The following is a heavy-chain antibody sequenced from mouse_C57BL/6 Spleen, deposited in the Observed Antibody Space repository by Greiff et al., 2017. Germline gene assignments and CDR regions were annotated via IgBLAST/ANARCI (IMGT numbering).Heavy chain of an antibody. CDR2: IHPNSGST. CDR1: GYTFTSYW. CDR3: AYYYGSSYGYFDV. D-gene: IGHD1-1*01. J-gene: IGHJ1*03. V-gene: IGHV1-64*01. Sequence: QVQLQQPGAELVKPGASVKLSCKASGYTFTSYWMHWVKQRPGQGLEWIGMIHPNSGSTNYNEKFKSKATLTVDKSSSTAYMQLSSLTSEDSAVYYCAYYYGSSYGYFDVWGTGTTGTVSS.